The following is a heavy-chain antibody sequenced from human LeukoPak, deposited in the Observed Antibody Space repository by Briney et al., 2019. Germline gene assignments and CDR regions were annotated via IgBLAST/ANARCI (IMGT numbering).Heavy chain of an antibody. CDR1: GFTFNSND. V-gene: IGHV3-13*01. CDR2: VGTAGDT. CDR3: ARVDGYGGSF. J-gene: IGHJ4*02. Sequence: GGSLRLSCSASGFTFNSNDMHWVRQATGKGLKWVSAVGTAGDTYYPSSVGGLSTISSKNAKNSLMLQMSILSAGDTAVYYCARVDGYGGSFWGQGTLVTVSA. D-gene: IGHD2-15*01.